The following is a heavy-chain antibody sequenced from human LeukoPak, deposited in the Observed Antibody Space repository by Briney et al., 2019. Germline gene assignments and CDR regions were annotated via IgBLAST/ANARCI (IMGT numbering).Heavy chain of an antibody. Sequence: GGSLRLSCAASGFTFSSYAMSWVRQAQGKGLRWVAGITQEGSEKYYVDSVKGRFTISRDNAKNSLDLQMNSLRAEDTAVYYCARGRTTVITQRYYYYYMDVWRKGTTVTVSS. CDR1: GFTFSSYA. V-gene: IGHV3-7*01. D-gene: IGHD4-17*01. CDR3: ARGRTTVITQRYYYYYMDV. J-gene: IGHJ6*03. CDR2: ITQEGSEK.